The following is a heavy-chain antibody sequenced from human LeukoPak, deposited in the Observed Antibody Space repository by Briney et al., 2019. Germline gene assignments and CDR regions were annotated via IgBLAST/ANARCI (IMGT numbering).Heavy chain of an antibody. V-gene: IGHV4-59*08. CDR3: ARSSVCSGGSCYVPTHFDY. D-gene: IGHD2-15*01. Sequence: SETLSLTCTVSGGSISHSYWSWIRQPPGKGLEWIGYISYSGSTNYNPSLKSRVTISVDTSKNQFSLKLSSVTAADTAVYYCARSSVCSGGSCYVPTHFDYWGQGTLVTVSS. CDR1: GGSISHSY. CDR2: ISYSGST. J-gene: IGHJ4*02.